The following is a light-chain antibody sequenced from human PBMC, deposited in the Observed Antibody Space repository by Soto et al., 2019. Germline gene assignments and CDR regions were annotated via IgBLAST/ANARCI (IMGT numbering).Light chain of an antibody. Sequence: QSALTQPASVSGSPGQSITISCTGTSSDVGGYNYVSWYQHHPGKAPKLLIYDVSNRPSGVSNRLSGSKSDNTASLTISGLQPEDEADYYCSSYTTSNTRQIVFGTGTKVTVL. CDR1: SSDVGGYNY. CDR2: DVS. J-gene: IGLJ1*01. V-gene: IGLV2-14*03. CDR3: SSYTTSNTRQIV.